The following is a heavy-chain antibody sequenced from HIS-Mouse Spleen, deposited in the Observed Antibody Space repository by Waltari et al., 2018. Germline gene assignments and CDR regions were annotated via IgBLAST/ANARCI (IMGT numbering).Heavy chain of an antibody. J-gene: IGHJ4*02. CDR1: GFSLSSYA. CDR3: ARGFVDTAMVDY. Sequence: QVQLVESGGGVVQPGRSLRAPCAAGGFSLSSYAVPWVRQAPGKGQGWVAVISYDGSNKYYADSVKGRFTISRDNSKNTLYLQMNSLRAEDTAVYYCARGFVDTAMVDYWGQGTLVTVSS. CDR2: ISYDGSNK. V-gene: IGHV3-30-3*01. D-gene: IGHD5-18*01.